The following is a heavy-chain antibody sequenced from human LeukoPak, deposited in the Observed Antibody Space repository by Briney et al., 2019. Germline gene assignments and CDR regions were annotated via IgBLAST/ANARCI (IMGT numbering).Heavy chain of an antibody. Sequence: SVKVSCKASRGTFSSYAISWVRQAPGQGLEWMGGIIPIFGTANYAQKFQGRVTITADESTSTAYMELSSLRSEDTAVYYCARKQYPYYSDSRGPFYSWGQGILVSASS. CDR2: IIPIFGTA. V-gene: IGHV1-69*13. CDR3: ARKQYPYYSDSRGPFYS. D-gene: IGHD3-22*01. CDR1: RGTFSSYA. J-gene: IGHJ5*01.